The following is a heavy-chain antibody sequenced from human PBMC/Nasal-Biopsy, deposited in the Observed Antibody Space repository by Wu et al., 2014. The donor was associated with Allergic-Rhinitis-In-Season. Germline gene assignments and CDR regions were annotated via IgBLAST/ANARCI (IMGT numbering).Heavy chain of an antibody. CDR1: GLTFSNYW. V-gene: IGHV3-7*04. CDR2: INQDGSEK. CDR3: ARGRYSTSRGSRYFDF. D-gene: IGHD1-26*01. J-gene: IGHJ4*02. Sequence: RLSCAASGLTFSNYWMGWVRQAPGKGLEWVANINQDGSEKFYVDSVRGRFTISRDNTNYSLDLQMNGLGAEDTAVYYCARGRYSTSRGSRYFDFWGQGTLVTVSS.